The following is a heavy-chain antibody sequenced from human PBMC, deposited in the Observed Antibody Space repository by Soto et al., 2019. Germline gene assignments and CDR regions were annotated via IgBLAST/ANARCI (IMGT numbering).Heavy chain of an antibody. CDR2: TYYRSKWYN. J-gene: IGHJ6*02. CDR1: GGSVSSNSAA. D-gene: IGHD5-12*01. Sequence: SQTLSLTCAISGGSVSSNSAAWNWIRQSPSRGLEWLGRTYYRSKWYNDYAVSVKSRITINPDTSKNQFSLQLNSVTPEDTAVYYCARGSGYDLYYYYYGMDVWGQGTTVTVSS. V-gene: IGHV6-1*01. CDR3: ARGSGYDLYYYYYGMDV.